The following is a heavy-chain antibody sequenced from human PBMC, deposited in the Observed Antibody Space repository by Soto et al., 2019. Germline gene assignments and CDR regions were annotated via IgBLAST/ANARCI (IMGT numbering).Heavy chain of an antibody. CDR3: ARSSLSSGYYGHFDY. J-gene: IGHJ4*02. CDR1: GFTFSSYA. CDR2: ISYDGSNK. Sequence: PGGSLRLSCAASGFTFSSYAMHWVRQAPGKGLEWVAVISYDGSNKYYADSVKGRFTISRDNSKNTLYLQMNSLRAEDTAVYYCARSSLSSGYYGHFDYWGQGTLVTVSS. V-gene: IGHV3-30-3*01. D-gene: IGHD3-22*01.